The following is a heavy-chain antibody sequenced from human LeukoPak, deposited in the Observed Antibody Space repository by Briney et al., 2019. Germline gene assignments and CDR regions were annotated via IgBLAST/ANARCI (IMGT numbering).Heavy chain of an antibody. CDR3: ARGGFDY. J-gene: IGHJ4*02. CDR2: ISPNSDDT. CDR1: GYTFTGYY. V-gene: IGHV1-2*02. Sequence: ASVKISCKASGYTFTGYYLHWVRQAPGQGLEWMGWISPNSDDTNYAQRFRGRVNMTRDTSISTAYMELSRLRSDDTAIYYCARGGFDYWGQGTLVTVSS.